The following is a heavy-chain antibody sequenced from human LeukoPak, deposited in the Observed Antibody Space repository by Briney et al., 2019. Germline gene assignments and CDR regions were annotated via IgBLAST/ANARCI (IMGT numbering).Heavy chain of an antibody. Sequence: SVKVSCKASGGTFSSYAISWVRQAPGQGLEWMGRIIPILGIANYAQKFQGRVTITADKSTSTAYMELSSLRSEDTAVYYCARLDRVAAAGNDFDYWGQGTLVTVSS. V-gene: IGHV1-69*04. CDR3: ARLDRVAAAGNDFDY. CDR2: IIPILGIA. CDR1: GGTFSSYA. J-gene: IGHJ4*02. D-gene: IGHD6-13*01.